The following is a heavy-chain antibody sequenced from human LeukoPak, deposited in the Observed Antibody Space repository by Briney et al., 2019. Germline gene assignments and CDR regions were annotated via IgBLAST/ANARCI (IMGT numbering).Heavy chain of an antibody. Sequence: GASVTVSCTASGYTFTSYGISWVRQAPGQGLEWMGWISAYNGNTNYAQKLQGRVTVTTDTSTSTAYMELRSLRSDDTAVYYCAREDYYDSSVLSDYWGQGTLVTVSS. CDR1: GYTFTSYG. J-gene: IGHJ4*02. CDR2: ISAYNGNT. CDR3: AREDYYDSSVLSDY. V-gene: IGHV1-18*01. D-gene: IGHD3-22*01.